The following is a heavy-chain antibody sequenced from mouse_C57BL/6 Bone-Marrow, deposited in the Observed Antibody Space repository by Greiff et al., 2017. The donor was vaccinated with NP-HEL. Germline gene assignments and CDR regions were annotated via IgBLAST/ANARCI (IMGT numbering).Heavy chain of an antibody. D-gene: IGHD4-1*01. CDR3: ARLTGTTYFDV. CDR2: IDPSDSYT. J-gene: IGHJ1*03. V-gene: IGHV1-50*01. CDR1: GYTFTSYW. Sequence: QVQLQQPGAELVKPGASVKLSCKASGYTFTSYWMQWVKQRPGQGLEWIGEIDPSDSYTNYNQKFKGKATLTVDTSSSTAYMQLSSLTSEDSAVYYCARLTGTTYFDVWGTGTTVTVSS.